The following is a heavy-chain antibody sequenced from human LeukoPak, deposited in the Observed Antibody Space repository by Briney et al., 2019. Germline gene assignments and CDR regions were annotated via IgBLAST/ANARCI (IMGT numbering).Heavy chain of an antibody. Sequence: ASVKVSCKASGYTFTSYDINWVRQATGQGLEWMGWMNPNSGNTGYAQKFQGRVTMTRNTSISTAYMELSSLRSEDTAVYYCARGITSHLYPRWGSDSSYWGQGTLVTVSS. CDR3: ARGITSHLYPRWGSDSSY. CDR2: MNPNSGNT. D-gene: IGHD7-27*01. V-gene: IGHV1-8*01. J-gene: IGHJ4*02. CDR1: GYTFTSYD.